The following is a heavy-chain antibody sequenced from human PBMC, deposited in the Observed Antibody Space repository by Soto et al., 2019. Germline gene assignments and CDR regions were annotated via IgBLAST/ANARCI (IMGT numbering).Heavy chain of an antibody. Sequence: QLQLQESGPGLVKPSETLSLTCTVSGGSISSSSYYWGWIRQPPGKGLEWIGSIYYSGSTYYNPSLKSRVTISVDTSKNQFSLKLSSVTAADTAVYYCARLDSFDWLLFFDYWGQGTLVTVSS. V-gene: IGHV4-39*01. CDR1: GGSISSSSYY. D-gene: IGHD3-9*01. CDR3: ARLDSFDWLLFFDY. CDR2: IYYSGST. J-gene: IGHJ4*02.